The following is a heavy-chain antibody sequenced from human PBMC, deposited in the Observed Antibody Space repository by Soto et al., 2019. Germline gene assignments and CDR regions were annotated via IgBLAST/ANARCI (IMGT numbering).Heavy chain of an antibody. V-gene: IGHV4-34*01. CDR3: ARGELEWLADY. Sequence: QSQTLSLTCAVYGGSFSGYYWSWIRQPPGKGLEWIGEINHSGSTNYNPSLKSRVTISVDTSKNQFSLKLSSVTAADTAVYYCARGELEWLADYWGQGTLVTVSS. D-gene: IGHD3-3*01. CDR1: GGSFSGYY. CDR2: INHSGST. J-gene: IGHJ4*02.